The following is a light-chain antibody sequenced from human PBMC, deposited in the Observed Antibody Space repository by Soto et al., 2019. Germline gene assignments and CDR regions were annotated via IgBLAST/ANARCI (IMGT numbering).Light chain of an antibody. Sequence: QSVLTQPASVSGSPGQSITISCTGTSSDVGTFNYVSWYQHHPGKAPKLMIYDVTNRPSGVSNRFSGSKSGNTASLTISGLQAEDEADYYCSSYTTGSTVVFGGGTKLTVL. CDR3: SSYTTGSTVV. V-gene: IGLV2-14*03. J-gene: IGLJ2*01. CDR2: DVT. CDR1: SSDVGTFNY.